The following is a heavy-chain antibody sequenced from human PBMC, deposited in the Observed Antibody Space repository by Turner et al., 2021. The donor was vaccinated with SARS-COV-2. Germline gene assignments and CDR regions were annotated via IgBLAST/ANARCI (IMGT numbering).Heavy chain of an antibody. Sequence: QLQLQESGPGLVKPSETLSLTCTVSGGSISSSSYYWGWIRQPPGKGLEWIGGIYYGGSTYYNPSLKSRVTISVDTSKNQFSLKLSSVTAADTAVYYCARHSPELRGDYFDYWGQGTLVTVSS. CDR3: ARHSPELRGDYFDY. D-gene: IGHD1-26*01. CDR2: IYYGGST. CDR1: GGSISSSSYY. J-gene: IGHJ4*02. V-gene: IGHV4-39*01.